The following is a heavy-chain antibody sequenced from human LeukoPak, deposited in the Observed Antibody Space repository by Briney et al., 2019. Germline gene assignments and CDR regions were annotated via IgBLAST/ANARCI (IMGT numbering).Heavy chain of an antibody. Sequence: GASVKVSCKVSGYTLTELSMHWVRQAPGKGLEWMGGFDPEDGETIYAQKFQGRVTMTEDTSTDTAYMELSSLRSEDTAVYYCATDIHDYGGNSPYYYGMDVWGQGTTVTVSS. D-gene: IGHD4-23*01. CDR2: FDPEDGET. CDR3: ATDIHDYGGNSPYYYGMDV. J-gene: IGHJ6*02. V-gene: IGHV1-24*01. CDR1: GYTLTELS.